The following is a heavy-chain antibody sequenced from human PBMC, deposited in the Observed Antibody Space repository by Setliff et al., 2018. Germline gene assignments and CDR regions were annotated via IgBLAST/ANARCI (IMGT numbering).Heavy chain of an antibody. CDR2: IYYSGST. CDR3: ARTRGSSGWLNWFDP. V-gene: IGHV4-39*07. D-gene: IGHD6-19*01. J-gene: IGHJ5*02. Sequence: SETLSVTCTVSGGSISSSSYYWGWIRQPPGKGLEWIGSIYYSGSTYYNPSLKSRVTISVDTSKNQFSLKLSSVTAADTAVYYCARTRGSSGWLNWFDPWG. CDR1: GGSISSSSYY.